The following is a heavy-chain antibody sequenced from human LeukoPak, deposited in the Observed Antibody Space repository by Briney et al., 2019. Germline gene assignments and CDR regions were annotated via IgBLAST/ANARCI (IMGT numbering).Heavy chain of an antibody. J-gene: IGHJ5*02. D-gene: IGHD2-15*01. CDR3: ARHEGSSARRYCSGGSCYPRNNWFDP. Sequence: SETLSLTCAVYGGSFSGYYWSWIRQPPGKGLEWIGEINHSGSTNYNPSLKSRVTISVDTSKNQFSLKLSSVTAADTAVYYCARHEGSSARRYCSGGSCYPRNNWFDPWGQGTLATVSS. V-gene: IGHV4-34*01. CDR1: GGSFSGYY. CDR2: INHSGST.